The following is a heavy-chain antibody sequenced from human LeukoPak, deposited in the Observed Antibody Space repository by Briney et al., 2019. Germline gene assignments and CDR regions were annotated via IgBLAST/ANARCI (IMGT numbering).Heavy chain of an antibody. D-gene: IGHD3-22*01. Sequence: PSQTLSLTCTLSGGSLSRYDASWIRQPPGKGLEWSGYIYYSRSTNYNPSLKSRVTISVDTCKNQFSLKLSSVTAADTAVYYCPRELRYYDSSGYLYYYYYMDVWGKGTTVTVSS. J-gene: IGHJ6*03. V-gene: IGHV4-59*01. CDR1: GGSLSRYD. CDR2: IYYSRST. CDR3: PRELRYYDSSGYLYYYYYMDV.